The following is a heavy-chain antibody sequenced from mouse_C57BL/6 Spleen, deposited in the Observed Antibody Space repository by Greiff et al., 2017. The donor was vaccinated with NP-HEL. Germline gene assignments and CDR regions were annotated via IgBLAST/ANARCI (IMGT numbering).Heavy chain of an antibody. CDR1: GYTFPSYW. Sequence: QVQPQQPGAELVKPGASVKLFCQASGYTFPSYWMHRVKQRPGQGPEWIGMIYPNSGSTNYNEKFKSKATLTVDKSSSTAYMQPSSLTSEDSAVYYGARREVMSAVGWYFDVWGTGTTVTVSS. CDR3: ARREVMSAVGWYFDV. CDR2: IYPNSGST. V-gene: IGHV1-64*01. J-gene: IGHJ1*03. D-gene: IGHD2-2*01.